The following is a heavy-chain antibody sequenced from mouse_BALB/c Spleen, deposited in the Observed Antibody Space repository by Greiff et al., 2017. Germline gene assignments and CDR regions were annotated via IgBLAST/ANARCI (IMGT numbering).Heavy chain of an antibody. CDR2: ISSGSSTI. D-gene: IGHD2-2*01. Sequence: EVKLMESGGGLVQPGGSRKLSCAASGFTFSSFGMHWVRQAPEKGLEWVAYISSGSSTIYYADTVKGRFTISRDNPKNTLFLQMTSLRSEDTAMYYCAWLRRDGWYFDVWGAGTTVTVSS. J-gene: IGHJ1*01. CDR1: GFTFSSFG. V-gene: IGHV5-17*02. CDR3: AWLRRDGWYFDV.